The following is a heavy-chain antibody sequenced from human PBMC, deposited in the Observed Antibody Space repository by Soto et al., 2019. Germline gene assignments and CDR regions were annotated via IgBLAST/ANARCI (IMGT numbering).Heavy chain of an antibody. D-gene: IGHD4-17*01. J-gene: IGHJ5*02. CDR2: IYYSGST. CDR1: GGSISSGGYY. CDR3: ARTRNDYGEAWFDP. Sequence: PSETLSLTCAVYGGSISSGGYYWSWIRQHPGKGLEWIGYIYYSGSTYYNPSLKSRVTISVDTSKNQFSLKLSSVTAADTAVYYCARTRNDYGEAWFDPWGQGTLVTVSS. V-gene: IGHV4-31*11.